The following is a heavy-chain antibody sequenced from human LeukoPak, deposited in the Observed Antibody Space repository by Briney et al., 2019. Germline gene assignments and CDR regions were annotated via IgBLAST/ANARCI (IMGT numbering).Heavy chain of an antibody. J-gene: IGHJ4*02. CDR1: GDSISGFY. Sequence: SETLSLTCTVSGDSISGFYWSWIRQPAGKGLEWIGRINTSGSTNYKPSLKSRVTMSVDTSKNQFSLKLSPVTAADTAVYYCARDSSYGPDHWGQGTLVTVSS. D-gene: IGHD5-18*01. V-gene: IGHV4-4*07. CDR3: ARDSSYGPDH. CDR2: INTSGST.